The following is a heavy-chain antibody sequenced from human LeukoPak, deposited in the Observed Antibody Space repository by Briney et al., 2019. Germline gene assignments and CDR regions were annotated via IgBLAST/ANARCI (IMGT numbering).Heavy chain of an antibody. V-gene: IGHV4-39*01. CDR1: GGSISTSAYY. J-gene: IGHJ4*02. D-gene: IGHD6-13*01. CDR2: IYYSGNT. Sequence: SETLSLTCIVSGGSISTSAYYWGWIRQPPGEGLQWIGSIYYSGNTYYNPSLKSRVTISVDTSKNQFSLKLSSVTAADTAVYYCAGTPYSSSWYSLFDYWGQGTLVTVSS. CDR3: AGTPYSSSWYSLFDY.